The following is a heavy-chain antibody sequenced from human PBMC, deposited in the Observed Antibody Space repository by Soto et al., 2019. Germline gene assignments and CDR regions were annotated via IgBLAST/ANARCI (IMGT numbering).Heavy chain of an antibody. Sequence: EVQLLESGGGLVQPGGSLRLSCAASGFTFSSYAMNWVRQAPGKGLEWVSTISGSGGRTYYADSVKGRFTISRDNSQIPLYLQMNSLRAEDTAVYYCPKCNSSGSWTVPHSDYWGQGTLVTVSS. CDR1: GFTFSSYA. CDR3: PKCNSSGSWTVPHSDY. V-gene: IGHV3-23*01. D-gene: IGHD3-22*01. J-gene: IGHJ4*02. CDR2: ISGSGGRT.